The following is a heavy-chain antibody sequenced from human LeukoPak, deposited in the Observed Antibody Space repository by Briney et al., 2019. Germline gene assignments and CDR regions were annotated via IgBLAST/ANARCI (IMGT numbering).Heavy chain of an antibody. CDR2: ISYDGSNK. Sequence: PGRSLRLSCAASGFTFSSYGMHWARQAPGKGLEWVAVISYDGSNKYYADSVKGRFTISRDNSKNTLYLQMNSLRAEDTAVYYCAKESWLAEHFSYYFDYWGQGTLVTVSS. CDR3: AKESWLAEHFSYYFDY. J-gene: IGHJ4*02. CDR1: GFTFSSYG. V-gene: IGHV3-30*18. D-gene: IGHD6-19*01.